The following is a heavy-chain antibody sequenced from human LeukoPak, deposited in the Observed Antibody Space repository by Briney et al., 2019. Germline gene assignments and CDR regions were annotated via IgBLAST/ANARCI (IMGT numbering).Heavy chain of an antibody. D-gene: IGHD3-3*01. CDR3: ARGLYDFWSGYYWFDP. CDR1: GYTFTSYD. CDR2: MNPNSGNT. J-gene: IGHJ5*02. Sequence: ASVKVSCTASGYTFTSYDINWVRQATGQGLEWMGWMNPNSGNTGYAQKFQGRVTTTRNTSISTAYMELSSLRSEDTAVYYCARGLYDFWSGYYWFDPWGQGTLVTVSS. V-gene: IGHV1-8*01.